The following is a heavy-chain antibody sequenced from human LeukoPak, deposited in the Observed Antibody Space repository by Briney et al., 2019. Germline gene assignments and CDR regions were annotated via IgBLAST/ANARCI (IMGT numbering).Heavy chain of an antibody. CDR2: IYCSGST. D-gene: IGHD6-19*01. J-gene: IGHJ4*02. Sequence: SETLSLTCTGSGGSISSYYWSWIRQPPGKGLEWIGYIYCSGSTNYNPSLKSRVTISVDTSKNQFSLKLSSVTAADTAVYYCARCFSGAVAGQYYFDYWGQGTLVTVSS. V-gene: IGHV4-59*01. CDR3: ARCFSGAVAGQYYFDY. CDR1: GGSISSYY.